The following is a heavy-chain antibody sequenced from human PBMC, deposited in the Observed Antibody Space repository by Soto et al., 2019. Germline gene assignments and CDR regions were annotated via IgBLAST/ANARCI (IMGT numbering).Heavy chain of an antibody. V-gene: IGHV1-69*01. CDR3: AGLDSSGYYYFDY. CDR1: GGTFSSYA. CDR2: IIPIFGTA. Sequence: QAQLVQSGAEVKKPGSSVKVSCKSSGGTFSSYAISWVRQAPGQGLEWMGGIIPIFGTATYAQKFQGRVTIPADESTSTGYMELSSLRSEDTAVYYCAGLDSSGYYYFDYWGQGTLVTVSA. J-gene: IGHJ4*02. D-gene: IGHD3-22*01.